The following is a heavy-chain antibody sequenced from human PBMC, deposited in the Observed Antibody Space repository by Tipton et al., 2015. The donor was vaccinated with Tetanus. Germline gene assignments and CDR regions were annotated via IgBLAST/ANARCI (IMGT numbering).Heavy chain of an antibody. CDR3: ASNLDY. J-gene: IGHJ4*02. V-gene: IGHV3-53*01. CDR1: GFTVSSNY. Sequence: AVSGFTVSSNYMSWVRQAPGKGLEWVSVIYSGGSTYYADSVKGRFTISRDNTKNTLYLQMNSLRAEDTAVYYCASNLDYWGQGTLVTVSS. CDR2: IYSGGST.